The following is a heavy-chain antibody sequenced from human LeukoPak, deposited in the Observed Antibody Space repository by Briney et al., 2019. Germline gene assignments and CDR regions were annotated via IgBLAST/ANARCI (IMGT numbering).Heavy chain of an antibody. Sequence: GGSLRLSCAASGFTFSSSAMCWVRQAPGKGLEWVSAISNNGGYTYYADSVQGRFTISRDNSKSTLCLQMNSLRAEDTAVYYCAKQLGYCSDGSCYFPYWGQGTLVTVSS. CDR3: AKQLGYCSDGSCYFPY. V-gene: IGHV3-23*01. J-gene: IGHJ4*02. CDR2: ISNNGGYT. D-gene: IGHD2-15*01. CDR1: GFTFSSSA.